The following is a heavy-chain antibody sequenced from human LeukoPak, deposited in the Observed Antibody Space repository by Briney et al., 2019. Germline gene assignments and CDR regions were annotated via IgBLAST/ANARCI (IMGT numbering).Heavy chain of an antibody. J-gene: IGHJ5*02. CDR1: GYTFTSYY. CDR2: INPNSGGT. D-gene: IGHD3-22*01. CDR3: ARDRYNYYDSSGPTQNWFDP. Sequence: GASVKVSCKASGYTFTSYYMHWVRQAPGQGLEWMGWINPNSGGTNYAQKFQGRVTMTRDTSISTAYMELSRLRSDDTAVYYCARDRYNYYDSSGPTQNWFDPWGQGTLVTVSS. V-gene: IGHV1-2*02.